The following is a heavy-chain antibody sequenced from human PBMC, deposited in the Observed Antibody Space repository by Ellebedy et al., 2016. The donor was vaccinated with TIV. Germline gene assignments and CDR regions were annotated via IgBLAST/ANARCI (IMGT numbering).Heavy chain of an antibody. CDR3: AREYCGGDCYLRYFDY. J-gene: IGHJ4*02. CDR1: GGSISSSSYY. V-gene: IGHV4-39*02. Sequence: SETLSLTXTVSGGSISSSSYYWGWIRQPPGKGLEWIGSIYYSGSTYYNPSLKSRVTISVDTSKNQFSLKLSSVTAADTAVYYCAREYCGGDCYLRYFDYWGQGTLVTVSS. D-gene: IGHD2-21*01. CDR2: IYYSGST.